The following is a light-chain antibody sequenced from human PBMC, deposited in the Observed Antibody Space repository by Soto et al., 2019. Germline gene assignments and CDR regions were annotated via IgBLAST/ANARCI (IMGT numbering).Light chain of an antibody. V-gene: IGLV2-14*01. CDR1: SSDVGGYNY. J-gene: IGLJ1*01. CDR3: QSYDSSPSGYF. CDR2: AVT. Sequence: QSVLTQPASVSGSPGQSITISCTGTSSDVGGYNYVSWYQQHPGKAPKLMIYAVTDRPSGVSSRFSGSKSGNTASLTISGLQAEDEADYYCQSYDSSPSGYFFGTGPKVTVL.